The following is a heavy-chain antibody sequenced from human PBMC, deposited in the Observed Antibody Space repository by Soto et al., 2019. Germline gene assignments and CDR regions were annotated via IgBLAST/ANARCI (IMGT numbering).Heavy chain of an antibody. V-gene: IGHV4-31*03. J-gene: IGHJ5*02. CDR2: FYSSGSI. CDR1: GYYITAGGYY. D-gene: IGHD6-19*01. CDR3: ARMYSSGSGWFHP. Sequence: NPSETLSLTCFVSGYYITAGGYYWSWIRHHPGKGLEWIGSFYSSGSIIYNPSLRSRVSISGDTSSNQFSMSLTSVTAADTARYYCARMYSSGSGWFHPWGQGTLVTVSS.